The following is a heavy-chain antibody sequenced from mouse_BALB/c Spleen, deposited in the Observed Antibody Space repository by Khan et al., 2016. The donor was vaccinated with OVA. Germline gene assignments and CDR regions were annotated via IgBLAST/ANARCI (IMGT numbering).Heavy chain of an antibody. CDR2: INPGSGNS. CDR1: GYTFTDYY. J-gene: IGHJ3*01. CDR3: AREWGAWFAY. Sequence: VELVESGAELARPGASVKLSCKASGYTFTDYYIDWVKQRTGQGLEWIGEINPGSGNSYYNEKFKGKATLTADKSSNTAFVQLSSLTSDDSAVYFWAREWGAWFAYWGQGTLVTVSA. V-gene: IGHV1-77*01.